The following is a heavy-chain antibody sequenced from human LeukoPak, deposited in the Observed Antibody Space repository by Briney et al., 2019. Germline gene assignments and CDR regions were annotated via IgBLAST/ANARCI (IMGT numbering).Heavy chain of an antibody. D-gene: IGHD2-8*01. Sequence: PSGTLSLTCSVSGGSIRNHHRTWIRQSPGKGLEWIGHVFFTEGTNYSPSLRGRITISADRSKNQIYLKLGSVTAADTAVYYCARELYHFDRWGQGALVTVSS. CDR1: GGSIRNHH. J-gene: IGHJ4*02. CDR2: VFFTEGT. CDR3: ARELYHFDR. V-gene: IGHV4-59*11.